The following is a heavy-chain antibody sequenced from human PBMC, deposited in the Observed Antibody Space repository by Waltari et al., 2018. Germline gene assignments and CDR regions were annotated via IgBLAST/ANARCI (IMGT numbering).Heavy chain of an antibody. D-gene: IGHD3-10*01. CDR3: AKSRSSDVDY. Sequence: EVQLVESGGGLVKPGGSLRLSCAASGFTFSNAWMSWVRQAPGKGLEWVGRSKSKTGIGTTEYASPVRGRFTISKYDSKNKMELKMISLKAKDIAEYYCAKSRSSDVDYWGQGTLVTVSS. J-gene: IGHJ4*02. CDR1: GFTFSNAW. V-gene: IGHV3-15*01. CDR2: SKSKTGIGTT.